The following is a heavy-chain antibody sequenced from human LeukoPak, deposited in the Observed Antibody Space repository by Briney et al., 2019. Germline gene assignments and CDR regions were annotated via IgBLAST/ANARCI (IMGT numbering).Heavy chain of an antibody. CDR2: IDPVDSYT. V-gene: IGHV5-10-1*01. CDR3: ARHCRSTSCLHDAFDI. J-gene: IGHJ3*02. Sequence: GESLKISCKGSGYSFTSYWISWVRQMPGKGLEWMGRIDPVDSYTNYSPSFQGHVTISADKSISTAYLQWSSLKASDTAMYYCARHCRSTSCLHDAFDIWGQGTMATVSS. CDR1: GYSFTSYW. D-gene: IGHD2-2*01.